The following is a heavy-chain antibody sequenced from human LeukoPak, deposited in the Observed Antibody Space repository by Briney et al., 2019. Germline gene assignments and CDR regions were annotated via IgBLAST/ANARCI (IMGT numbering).Heavy chain of an antibody. CDR1: GFTFSSYG. J-gene: IGHJ4*02. V-gene: IGHV3-7*01. D-gene: IGHD1-14*01. Sequence: GGSLRLSCAASGFTFSSYGMSWVRQAPGKGLEWVATIKEDGREKYYVDSVKGRFTTSRDNAKNSLYLQMNSLRPEDTAVYYCARLFYHSAEYCGQGTLVTVSS. CDR3: ARLFYHSAEY. CDR2: IKEDGREK.